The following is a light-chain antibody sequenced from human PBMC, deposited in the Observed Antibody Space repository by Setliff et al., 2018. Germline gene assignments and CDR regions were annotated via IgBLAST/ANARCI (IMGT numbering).Light chain of an antibody. CDR1: SSNIGSNT. J-gene: IGLJ1*01. CDR3: AAWDDCLNGFV. CDR2: SDN. Sequence: QSVLTQPPSASGTPGQRVTISCSGSSSNIGSNTVNWYQHLPGTAPKLLIYSDNLRPSGVPDRFSGSKSGTSASLAISGLQSEDEADYYCAAWDDCLNGFVFGTGTKVTVL. V-gene: IGLV1-44*01.